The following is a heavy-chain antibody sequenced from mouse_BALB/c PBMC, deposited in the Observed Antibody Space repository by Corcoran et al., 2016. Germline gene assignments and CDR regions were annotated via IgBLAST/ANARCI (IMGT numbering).Heavy chain of an antibody. CDR3: ARESLYYDYGGYAMDY. V-gene: IGHV9-1*02. CDR2: VNTYTGEA. J-gene: IGHJ4*01. D-gene: IGHD2-4*01. CDR1: GYTFTNYG. Sequence: QIQLVQSGPELKKPGETVKISCKASGYTFTNYGMNWVKQAPGKGLKWMGWVNTYTGEATYADDFKGRFAFSFETSASTAYLQINNLKNDDMATYFCARESLYYDYGGYAMDYWGQGTSVTVSS.